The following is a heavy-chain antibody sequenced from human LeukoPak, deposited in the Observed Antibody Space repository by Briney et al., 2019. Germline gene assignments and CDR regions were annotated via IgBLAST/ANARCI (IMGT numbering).Heavy chain of an antibody. CDR1: GGSISSSSYY. D-gene: IGHD6-19*01. CDR3: ARGRMARQWLNQARNWFDP. Sequence: SETLSLTCTVSGGSISSSSYYWGWIRQPPGKGLEWIGEINHSGSTNYNPSLKSRVTISVDTSKNQFSLKLSSVTAADTAVYYCARGRMARQWLNQARNWFDPWGQGTLVTVSS. V-gene: IGHV4-39*07. J-gene: IGHJ5*02. CDR2: INHSGST.